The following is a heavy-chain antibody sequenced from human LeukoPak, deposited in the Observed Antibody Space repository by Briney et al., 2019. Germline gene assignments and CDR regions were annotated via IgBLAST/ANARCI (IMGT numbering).Heavy chain of an antibody. Sequence: GGSLRLSCAASGFGFSSGTMNWVRQAPGKALEWVSSLSGSGRLVWYAASVKGRFTISRHNAANSLFLQMNSLRVEDTAVYYCARDLQTGLAFDAWGQGTVVAVSS. CDR2: LSGSGRLV. V-gene: IGHV3-21*06. CDR3: ARDLQTGLAFDA. D-gene: IGHD7-27*01. CDR1: GFGFSSGT. J-gene: IGHJ3*01.